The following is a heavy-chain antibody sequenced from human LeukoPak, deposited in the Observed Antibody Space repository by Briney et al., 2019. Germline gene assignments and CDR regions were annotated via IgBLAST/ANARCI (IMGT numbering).Heavy chain of an antibody. Sequence: GGSLRLSCAASGFTFSSYDMNWVRQAPGKGLEWVSYISSSGTTIYYADSVKGRFTISRDNAKNSLYLQMNSLRAEDTAVYYCARMYSSGLFDYWGQGTLVTVS. CDR2: ISSSGTTI. D-gene: IGHD6-19*01. J-gene: IGHJ4*02. CDR3: ARMYSSGLFDY. V-gene: IGHV3-48*03. CDR1: GFTFSSYD.